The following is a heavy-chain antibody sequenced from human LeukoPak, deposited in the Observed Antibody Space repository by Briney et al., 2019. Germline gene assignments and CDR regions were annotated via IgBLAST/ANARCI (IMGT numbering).Heavy chain of an antibody. J-gene: IGHJ4*02. CDR2: ISPSGDST. CDR1: GFTFSSHS. D-gene: IGHD2-21*02. CDR3: ARRLLTGGVTDFFDF. V-gene: IGHV3-23*01. Sequence: PGGSVRLSCAASGFTFSSHSMSWVRQPPGEGLEWVATISPSGDSTTYRDSVKGQFTISRDNSRNRLYLQMSTLTVEDTAIYYSARRLLTGGVTDFFDFWGQGALVTVSS.